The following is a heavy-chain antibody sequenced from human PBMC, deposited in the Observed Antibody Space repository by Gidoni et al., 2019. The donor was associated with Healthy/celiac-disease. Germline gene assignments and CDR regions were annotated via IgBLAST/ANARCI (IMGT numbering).Heavy chain of an antibody. V-gene: IGHV5-10-1*03. D-gene: IGHD6-13*01. CDR3: ARTGIAAAGNYYYYGMDV. J-gene: IGHJ6*02. CDR2: IDPSDSYT. CDR1: GSSFTSYW. Sequence: EVQLVQSGAEVKKPGESLRISCKGSGSSFTSYWISWVRQMPGKGLEWMGRIDPSDSYTNYSPSFQGHVTISADKSISTAYLQWSSLKASDTAMYYCARTGIAAAGNYYYYGMDVWGQGTTVTVSS.